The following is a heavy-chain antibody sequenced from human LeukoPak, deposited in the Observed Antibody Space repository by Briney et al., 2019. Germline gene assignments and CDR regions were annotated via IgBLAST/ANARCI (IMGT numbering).Heavy chain of an antibody. V-gene: IGHV3-11*04. CDR3: AKSWGVEYTDGFFIGVDY. CDR1: GFTFSDYY. D-gene: IGHD2-8*01. J-gene: IGHJ4*02. Sequence: GGSLRLSCAASGFTFSDYYMSWIRQAPGKGLEWVSYISTSGSTIYYADSVKGRFTISRDNAKNSLYLQMNSLRVEDTAVFYCAKSWGVEYTDGFFIGVDYWGQGTLVTVSS. CDR2: ISTSGSTI.